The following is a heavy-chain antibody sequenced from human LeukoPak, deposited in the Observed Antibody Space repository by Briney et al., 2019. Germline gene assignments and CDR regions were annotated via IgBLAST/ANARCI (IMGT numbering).Heavy chain of an antibody. J-gene: IGHJ4*02. CDR2: IDSSSSYI. CDR3: ARDFSSGSSIDY. D-gene: IGHD5-18*01. CDR1: GFTFSTYG. V-gene: IGHV3-21*01. Sequence: GGSLRLSCVASGFTFSTYGTNWVRQAPGKGLEWVSSIDSSSSYIYYADSVKGRFSISRDDAKNSLYLQMNSLSAEDTAVYYCARDFSSGSSIDYGGQGTLVTVTS.